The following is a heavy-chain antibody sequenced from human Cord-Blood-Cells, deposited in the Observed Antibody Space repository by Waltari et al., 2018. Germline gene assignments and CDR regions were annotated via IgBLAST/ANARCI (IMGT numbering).Heavy chain of an antibody. D-gene: IGHD3-22*01. CDR3: ARDVSSEYYYDSSGYYYGY. Sequence: PGQGLEWMGWINPNSGGTNYAQKFQGRVTMTRDTSISTAYMELSRLRSDDTAVYYCARDVSSEYYYDSSGYYYGYWGQGTLVTVSS. V-gene: IGHV1-2*02. J-gene: IGHJ4*02. CDR2: INPNSGGT.